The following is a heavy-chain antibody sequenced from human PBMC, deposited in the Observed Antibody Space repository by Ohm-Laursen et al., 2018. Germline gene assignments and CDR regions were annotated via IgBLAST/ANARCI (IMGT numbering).Heavy chain of an antibody. CDR2: ISSSSSYI. Sequence: SLRLSCAASGFTFSSYSMNWVRQAPGKGLEWVSSISSSSSYIYYADSVKGRFTISRDNAKNSLYLQMNSLRAEDTAVYYCARDREYGSGSSLYYYYYYGMDVWGQGTTVTVSS. J-gene: IGHJ6*02. V-gene: IGHV3-21*01. CDR3: ARDREYGSGSSLYYYYYYGMDV. D-gene: IGHD3-10*01. CDR1: GFTFSSYS.